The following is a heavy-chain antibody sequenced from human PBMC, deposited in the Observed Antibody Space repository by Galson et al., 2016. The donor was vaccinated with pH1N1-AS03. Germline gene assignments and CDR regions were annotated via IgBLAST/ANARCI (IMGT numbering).Heavy chain of an antibody. CDR2: IDWDDDK. CDR3: ARMRDCGDLRDAFDI. V-gene: IGHV2-70*11. D-gene: IGHD4-17*01. J-gene: IGHJ3*02. Sequence: PALVKPTQTLTLTCTFSGFSLSTSGMCVSWIRQPPGKALEWLARIDWDDDKYYSTSLKTRLTISKDTSKNQVVLTMTNMDPVGTATYYCARMRDCGDLRDAFDIWGQGTMVTVSS. CDR1: GFSLSTSGMC.